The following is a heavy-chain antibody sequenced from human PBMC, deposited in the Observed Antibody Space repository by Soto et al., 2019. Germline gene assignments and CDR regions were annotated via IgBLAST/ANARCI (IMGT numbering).Heavy chain of an antibody. CDR2: IYSGGYT. CDR1: GFTVSNNY. Sequence: EVQLVESGGGLIQPGGSLRLSCAVSGFTVSNNYMSWVRQAPGKGLEGVSVIYSGGYTAYGDSVKGRFTISRDNSKNPLYLKMNSREAADPAVSCWEPPGGGGGYWGQGTLVTVSS. J-gene: IGHJ4*02. D-gene: IGHD3-16*01. V-gene: IGHV3-53*01. CDR3: EPPGGGGGY.